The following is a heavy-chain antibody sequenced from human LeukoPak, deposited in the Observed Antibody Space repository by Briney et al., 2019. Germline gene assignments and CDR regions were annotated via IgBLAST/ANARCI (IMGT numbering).Heavy chain of an antibody. CDR1: GFTFSSYE. J-gene: IGHJ4*02. Sequence: GGSLRLSCAASGFTFSSYEMNWVRQAPGKGLEWVSYIVSSGSTIYYADSVKGRFTISRDNAKNSLYLHMNSLRAEDTAVYYCARDVRSSWYFDYWGQGTLVTVSS. D-gene: IGHD6-13*01. CDR2: IVSSGSTI. V-gene: IGHV3-48*03. CDR3: ARDVRSSWYFDY.